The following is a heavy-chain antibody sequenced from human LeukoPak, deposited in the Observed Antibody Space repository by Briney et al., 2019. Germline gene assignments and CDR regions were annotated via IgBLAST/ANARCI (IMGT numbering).Heavy chain of an antibody. CDR1: GFTFNEFE. CDR3: AELGITMIGGV. J-gene: IGHJ6*04. D-gene: IGHD3-10*02. CDR2: ISSRGSRI. Sequence: GGSLRLSCAASGFTFNEFEMNWVRQAPGKGLEWVSYISSRGSRIYYADSVQGRFTISRDDAKNSLYLQMNSLRAEDTAVYYCAELGITMIGGVWGKGTTVTISS. V-gene: IGHV3-48*03.